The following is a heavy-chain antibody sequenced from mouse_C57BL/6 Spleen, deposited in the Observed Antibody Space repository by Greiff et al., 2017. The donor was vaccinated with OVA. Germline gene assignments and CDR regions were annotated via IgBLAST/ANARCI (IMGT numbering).Heavy chain of an antibody. D-gene: IGHD1-1*02. CDR2: IYPGDGDT. CDR3: ARQGGLISAGWFAY. J-gene: IGHJ3*01. V-gene: IGHV1-80*01. Sequence: QVQLQQSGAELVKPGASVKISCKASGYAFSSYWMNWVKQRPGKGLEWIGQIYPGDGDTNYNGKFKGKATLTADKSSSTAYMQLSSLTSEDSAVXFCARQGGLISAGWFAYWGQGTLVTVSA. CDR1: GYAFSSYW.